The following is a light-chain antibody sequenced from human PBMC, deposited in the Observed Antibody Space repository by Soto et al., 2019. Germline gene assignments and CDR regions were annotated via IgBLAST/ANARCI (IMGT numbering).Light chain of an antibody. V-gene: IGKV1-39*01. CDR1: QSISSY. Sequence: DIQMTQSPSSLSASVGDRVTITCRASQSISSYLNWYQQKPGKAPKLLIYAASSLQSGVPSRFSGSGSGTEFTLPISSLKPEDFATYYCQQSYSTPPLTFGGGTKVEIK. J-gene: IGKJ4*01. CDR3: QQSYSTPPLT. CDR2: AAS.